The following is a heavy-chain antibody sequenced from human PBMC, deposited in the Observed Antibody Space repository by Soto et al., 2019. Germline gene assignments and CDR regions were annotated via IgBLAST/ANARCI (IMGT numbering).Heavy chain of an antibody. Sequence: GESLKISCKGSGYSFTSYWISWVRQMPGKGLEWMGRIDPSDSYTNYSPSFQGHVTISADKSISTAYLQWSSLKASDTAIYYCAIRIHYDILTGYYGRDVWGQGTTVTVSS. J-gene: IGHJ6*02. CDR3: AIRIHYDILTGYYGRDV. CDR2: IDPSDSYT. D-gene: IGHD3-9*01. CDR1: GYSFTSYW. V-gene: IGHV5-10-1*01.